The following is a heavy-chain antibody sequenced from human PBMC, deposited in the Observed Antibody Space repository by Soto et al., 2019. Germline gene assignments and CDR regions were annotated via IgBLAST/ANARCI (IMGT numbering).Heavy chain of an antibody. CDR2: ISYDGSNK. D-gene: IGHD2-2*01. CDR1: GFTFSSYA. J-gene: IGHJ4*02. Sequence: GGSLRLSCAASGFTFSSYAMHWVRQAPGKGLEWVAVISYDGSNKYYADSVKGRFTISRDNSKNTLYLQMNSLRAEDTAVYYCARDTKIPSYYFDYWGQGTLVTVSS. CDR3: ARDTKIPSYYFDY. V-gene: IGHV3-30-3*01.